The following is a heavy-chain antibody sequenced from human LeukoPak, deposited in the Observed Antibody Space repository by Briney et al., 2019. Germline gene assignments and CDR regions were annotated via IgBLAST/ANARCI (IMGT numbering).Heavy chain of an antibody. Sequence: SETLSLTCTVSGGSISSYYWSWIRQPPGKGLEWIGYIYYSGSTNYNPSLKSRVTISVDTSKNQFSLKLSSVIAADTAVYYCARGVVPAGTYYYYYMDVWGKGTTVTVSS. D-gene: IGHD2-2*01. CDR2: IYYSGST. CDR1: GGSISSYY. J-gene: IGHJ6*03. CDR3: ARGVVPAGTYYYYYMDV. V-gene: IGHV4-59*01.